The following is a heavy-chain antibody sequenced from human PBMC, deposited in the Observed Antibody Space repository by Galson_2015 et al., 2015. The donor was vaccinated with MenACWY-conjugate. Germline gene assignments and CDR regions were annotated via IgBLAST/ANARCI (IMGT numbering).Heavy chain of an antibody. J-gene: IGHJ6*02. Sequence: SLRLSCAATGFTFSNYAMSWVRQAPGKGLEWVSVITGGGGNTYDADSVKGRFAFSRDNSKNTLYLQMNRLRAEDTAVYYCAKGRPQDGMDVWGQGTTVTVSS. CDR2: ITGGGGNT. V-gene: IGHV3-23*01. CDR3: AKGRPQDGMDV. CDR1: GFTFSNYA. D-gene: IGHD6-6*01.